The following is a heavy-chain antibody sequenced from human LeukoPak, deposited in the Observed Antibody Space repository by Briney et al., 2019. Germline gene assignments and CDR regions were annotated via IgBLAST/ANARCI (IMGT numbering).Heavy chain of an antibody. Sequence: SSETPSLTCTVSGGSISSSSYYWGWIRQPPGKGLEWIGSIYYSGSTYYNPSLKSRVTISVDTSKNQFSLKLSSVTAADTAVYYCARDGIAVAGTLVYWGQGTLVTVSS. CDR1: GGSISSSSYY. CDR2: IYYSGST. CDR3: ARDGIAVAGTLVY. V-gene: IGHV4-39*07. D-gene: IGHD6-19*01. J-gene: IGHJ4*02.